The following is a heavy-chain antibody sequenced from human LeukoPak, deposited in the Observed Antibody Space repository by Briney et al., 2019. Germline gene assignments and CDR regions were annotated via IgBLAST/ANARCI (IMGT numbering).Heavy chain of an antibody. V-gene: IGHV3-21*01. CDR2: ISSSSSYI. CDR1: GFTFSSYI. Sequence: TGGSLRLSCAASGFTFSSYIMNWVRQAPGKGLEWVSSISSSSSYIYYADSGKGRFTISRDNAKNSMYLQMNSLRAEDTAVYYCAGRNEYYYDSSGYTLTNWFDPWGQGTLVTVSS. CDR3: AGRNEYYYDSSGYTLTNWFDP. D-gene: IGHD3-22*01. J-gene: IGHJ5*02.